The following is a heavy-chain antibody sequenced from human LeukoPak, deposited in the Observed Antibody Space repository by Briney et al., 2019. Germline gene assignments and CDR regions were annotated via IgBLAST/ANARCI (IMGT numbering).Heavy chain of an antibody. CDR2: INPSGGST. D-gene: IGHD7-27*01. CDR1: GYTFTSYY. V-gene: IGHV1-46*01. J-gene: IGHJ4*02. Sequence: ASVKVSCKASGYTFTSYYMHWVRQAPGQGLEWMGIINPSGGSTSYAQKFQGRVTMTRNASISTAYMELSSLRSDDTAVYYCARGPPNWGYDYWGPGTLVTVSS. CDR3: ARGPPNWGYDY.